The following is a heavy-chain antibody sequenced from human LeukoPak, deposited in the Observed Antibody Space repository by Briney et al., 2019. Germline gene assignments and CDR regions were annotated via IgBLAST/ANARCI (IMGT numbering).Heavy chain of an antibody. D-gene: IGHD6-13*01. CDR3: ARDLFGDTAAGNR. Sequence: PSETLSLTCTVSGGSISSYYWNWIRQPPGKGLEWIGYIYYSGITNYNPSLKSRVTISIDTSNNQFSLKLSSVTAADTAVYYCARDLFGDTAAGNRWGQGTLVTVSS. CDR2: IYYSGIT. CDR1: GGSISSYY. V-gene: IGHV4-59*01. J-gene: IGHJ5*02.